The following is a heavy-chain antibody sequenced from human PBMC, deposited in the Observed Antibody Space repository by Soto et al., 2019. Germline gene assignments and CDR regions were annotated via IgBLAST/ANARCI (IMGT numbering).Heavy chain of an antibody. CDR1: GFSLSTNGVC. CDR2: TYWDDTK. J-gene: IGHJ4*02. D-gene: IGHD3-16*01. CDR3: AHRHWLFGGSFDY. V-gene: IGHV2-5*02. Sequence: QITLKEPGPTLVKPTETLTLTFTFSGFSLSTNGVCVGWIRKPPGKAREWRALTYWDDTKLYSPSLKTRLTVSKDTSKNQVVLTLTNVDPADTAAYSGAHRHWLFGGSFDYWVQGTSVPASS.